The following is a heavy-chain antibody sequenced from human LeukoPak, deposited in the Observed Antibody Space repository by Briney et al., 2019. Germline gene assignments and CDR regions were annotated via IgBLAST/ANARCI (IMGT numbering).Heavy chain of an antibody. CDR2: FYPEDGET. V-gene: IGHV1-24*01. CDR3: ATVVWSHTYSFDY. D-gene: IGHD2-21*01. J-gene: IGHJ4*02. Sequence: GASVKVSCKVSGYTLTELSMHWVRQAPGKGLEWMGGFYPEDGETIYAQKFQGRVTMTEDTSTDTAYMELSSLRSEDTAVYYCATVVWSHTYSFDYWGQGTLVTVSS. CDR1: GYTLTELS.